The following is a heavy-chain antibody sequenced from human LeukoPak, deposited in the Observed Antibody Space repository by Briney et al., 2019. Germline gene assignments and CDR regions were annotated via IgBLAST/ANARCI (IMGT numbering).Heavy chain of an antibody. CDR1: VFTFNISA. V-gene: IGHV3-23*01. J-gene: IGHJ4*02. CDR2: ISDSGGST. Sequence: GGSLILSSAASVFTFNISAMSWVRQAPGKGLEWVSGISDSGGSTFYADSVKGRFTISRDNSKNTLYLQTNSLRAEDTAVYYCARVRMVGYYDSSGYYYFDYWGQGTLVTVSS. CDR3: ARVRMVGYYDSSGYYYFDY. D-gene: IGHD3-22*01.